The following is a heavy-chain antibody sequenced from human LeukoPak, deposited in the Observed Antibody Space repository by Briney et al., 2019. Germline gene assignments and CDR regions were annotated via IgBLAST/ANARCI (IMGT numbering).Heavy chain of an antibody. J-gene: IGHJ4*02. CDR3: ARQAYYGSGSYPFDY. Sequence: GESLKISCKGSGDTFTSYWIGWVRQMPGKGLEWMGIIYPGDSDTRYSPSFQGQVTISADKSISTAYLQWSSLKASDTAMYYCARQAYYGSGSYPFDYWGQGTLVTVSS. CDR2: IYPGDSDT. CDR1: GDTFTSYW. V-gene: IGHV5-51*01. D-gene: IGHD3-10*01.